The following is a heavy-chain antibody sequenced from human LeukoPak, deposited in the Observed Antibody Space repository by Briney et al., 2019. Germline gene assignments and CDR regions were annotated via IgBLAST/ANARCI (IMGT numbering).Heavy chain of an antibody. D-gene: IGHD3-10*01. CDR3: ARANLGWFDP. Sequence: PSETLSLTCAVYGGSFSGYYWSWICQPPGKGLEWIGEINHSGSTNYNPSLKSRVTISVDTSKNQFSLKLSSVTAADTAVYYCARANLGWFDPWGQGTLVTVSS. CDR1: GGSFSGYY. V-gene: IGHV4-34*01. CDR2: INHSGST. J-gene: IGHJ5*02.